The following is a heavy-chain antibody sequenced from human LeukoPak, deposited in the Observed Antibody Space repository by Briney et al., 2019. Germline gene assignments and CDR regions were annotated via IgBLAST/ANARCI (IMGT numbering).Heavy chain of an antibody. J-gene: IGHJ6*02. Sequence: ASVKVSCKASGGTFSSSAISWVRQAPGQGLEWMGRIIPILGIANYAQKFQGRVTITADKSTSTAYMELSSLRSEDTAVYYCATTEWVYYYYGMDVWGQGTTVTVSS. CDR1: GGTFSSSA. CDR3: ATTEWVYYYYGMDV. CDR2: IIPILGIA. V-gene: IGHV1-69*04. D-gene: IGHD1-14*01.